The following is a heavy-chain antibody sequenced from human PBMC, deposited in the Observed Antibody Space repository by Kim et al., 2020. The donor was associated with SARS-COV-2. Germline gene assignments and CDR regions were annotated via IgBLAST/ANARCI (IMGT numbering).Heavy chain of an antibody. CDR3: ATLWSGYYRDGDGDY. CDR2: IIPIFGTA. D-gene: IGHD3-3*01. J-gene: IGHJ4*02. V-gene: IGHV1-69*13. Sequence: SVKVSCKASGGTFSSYAISWVRQAPGQGLEWMGGIIPIFGTANYAQKFQGRVTITADESTSTAYMELSSLRSEDTAVYYCATLWSGYYRDGDGDYWGQGTLVTVSS. CDR1: GGTFSSYA.